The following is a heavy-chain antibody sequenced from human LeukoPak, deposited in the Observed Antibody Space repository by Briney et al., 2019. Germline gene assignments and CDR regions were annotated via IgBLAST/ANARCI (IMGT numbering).Heavy chain of an antibody. D-gene: IGHD6-19*01. CDR2: INPNSGGT. Sequence: GASVKVSCKASGYTFTGYYMHWVRQAPGQGLEWMGWINPNSGGTNYAQKFRGRVTMTRDTSISTAYMELSRLRSDDTAVYYCARVFGIAVAGCDYWGQGTLVTVSS. CDR3: ARVFGIAVAGCDY. V-gene: IGHV1-2*02. CDR1: GYTFTGYY. J-gene: IGHJ4*02.